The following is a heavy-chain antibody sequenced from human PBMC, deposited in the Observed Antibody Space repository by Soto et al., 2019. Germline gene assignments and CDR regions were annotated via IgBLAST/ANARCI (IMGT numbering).Heavy chain of an antibody. CDR2: IIPIFGTA. D-gene: IGHD3-3*01. Sequence: QVQLVQSGAEVKKPGSSVKVSCKASGDTFSNYTISWVRQAPGQGLEWMGGIIPIFGTAKYAQKFQGTVTITADESTSTVYMELSSLRSEDTAVYYCARGSTAAGFGVLIIYGMDVWGRGTTVTVSS. CDR3: ARGSTAAGFGVLIIYGMDV. CDR1: GDTFSNYT. V-gene: IGHV1-69*12. J-gene: IGHJ6*02.